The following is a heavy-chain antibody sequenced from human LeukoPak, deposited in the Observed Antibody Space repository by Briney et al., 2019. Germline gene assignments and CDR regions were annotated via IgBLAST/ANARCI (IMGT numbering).Heavy chain of an antibody. CDR3: AREIVGSAYPSHYYYMDV. J-gene: IGHJ6*03. D-gene: IGHD3-3*01. V-gene: IGHV1-18*01. CDR2: ISAYNGNT. CDR1: GYTFIGYG. Sequence: GASVKVSCKASGYTFIGYGLSWVRQAPGQGLEWMGWISAYNGNTNYAQKLQGRVTMTTDTSTSTAYMELRSLRSDDTAVYYCAREIVGSAYPSHYYYMDVWGKGTTVTVSS.